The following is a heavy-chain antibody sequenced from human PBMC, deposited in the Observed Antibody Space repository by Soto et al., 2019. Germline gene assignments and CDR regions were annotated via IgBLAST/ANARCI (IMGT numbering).Heavy chain of an antibody. CDR2: IYYSGST. CDR3: ARGGVVTAFDI. Sequence: QVQLQESGPGLVKPSQTLSLTCTVSGGSISSGGYYWSWIRQHPGKCLEWIGYIYYSGSTYYNPSLKSRVTISVDTCKNQFSLKLSSVTAADTAVYYCARGGVVTAFDIWGQGTMVTVSS. V-gene: IGHV4-31*03. J-gene: IGHJ3*02. CDR1: GGSISSGGYY. D-gene: IGHD3-3*01.